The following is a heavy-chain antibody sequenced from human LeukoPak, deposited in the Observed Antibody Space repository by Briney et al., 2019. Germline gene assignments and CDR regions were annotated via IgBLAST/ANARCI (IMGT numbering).Heavy chain of an antibody. CDR3: ARQAVPAAIKGNWFDP. CDR1: GGSISSSSYY. D-gene: IGHD2-2*02. Sequence: SETLSLTRTVSGGSISSSSYYWGWIRQPPGKGLEWIGSIYYSGSTYYNPSLKSRVTISVDTSKNQFSLKLSSVTAADTAVYYCARQAVPAAIKGNWFDPWGQGTLVTVSS. V-gene: IGHV4-39*01. CDR2: IYYSGST. J-gene: IGHJ5*02.